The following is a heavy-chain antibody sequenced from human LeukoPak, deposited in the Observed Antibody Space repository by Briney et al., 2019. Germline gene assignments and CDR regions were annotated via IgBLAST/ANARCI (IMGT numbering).Heavy chain of an antibody. J-gene: IGHJ4*02. D-gene: IGHD6-13*01. V-gene: IGHV3-23*01. CDR1: GFTFSSYA. Sequence: GGSLRLSCAASGFTFSSYAMSWVRQAPGKGLEWASAISGSGGSTYYADSVKGRFTISRDNSKNTLYLQMNSLRAEDTAVYYCARDSSSYFDYWGQGTLVTVSS. CDR2: ISGSGGST. CDR3: ARDSSSYFDY.